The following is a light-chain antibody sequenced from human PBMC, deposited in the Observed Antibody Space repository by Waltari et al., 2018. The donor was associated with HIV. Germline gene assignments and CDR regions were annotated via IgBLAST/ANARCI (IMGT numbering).Light chain of an antibody. CDR3: QSYDNVLTAVI. J-gene: IGLJ2*01. Sequence: QSVLTQPPSVSGAPGQTVTVSCTGSTSNLGANFDVHWYQHLPGTVPKLLIYGNNNRPSGVPARFSGSRSGSSASLAITGLQAEDEADYYCQSYDNVLTAVIFGGGTKVTVL. CDR2: GNN. V-gene: IGLV1-40*01. CDR1: TSNLGANFD.